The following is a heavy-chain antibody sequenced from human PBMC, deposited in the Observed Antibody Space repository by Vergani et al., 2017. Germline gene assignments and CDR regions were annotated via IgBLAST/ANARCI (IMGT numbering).Heavy chain of an antibody. CDR3: ARLSYDTTPYLQGGYDC. CDR1: GFTFSACP. V-gene: IGHV3-23*01. D-gene: IGHD3-22*01. Sequence: EVQLLLSGGGVIQPGGSVRLSCAASGFTFSACPMTWVRQAPGKGLEWVSAISARYPSTYYADSVKGRFTISRDNSKNMLYLQMNSLRAEDTAVYYCARLSYDTTPYLQGGYDCWGQGTLVSVSS. J-gene: IGHJ4*02. CDR2: ISARYPST.